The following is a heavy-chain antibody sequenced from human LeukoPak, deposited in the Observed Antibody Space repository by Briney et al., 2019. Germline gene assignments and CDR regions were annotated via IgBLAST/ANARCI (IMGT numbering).Heavy chain of an antibody. CDR1: GYTFTGYY. J-gene: IGHJ4*02. D-gene: IGHD2-2*01. V-gene: IGHV1-2*02. CDR2: INPNSGGT. Sequence: ASVKVSCKASGYTFTGYYMHWVRQAPGQELEWMGWINPNSGGTNYAQKFQGRVTMTRDTSISTAYMELSRLRSDDTAVYYCAREIVVVPAARGVGNYWGQGTLVTVSS. CDR3: AREIVVVPAARGVGNY.